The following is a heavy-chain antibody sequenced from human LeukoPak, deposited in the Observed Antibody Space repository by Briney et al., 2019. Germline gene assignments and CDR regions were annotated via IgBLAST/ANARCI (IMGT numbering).Heavy chain of an antibody. D-gene: IGHD6-13*01. V-gene: IGHV1-69*06. J-gene: IGHJ6*03. Sequence: GASVKVSCKASGGTFSSYAISWVRQAPGQGLEWMGGIIPIFGTANYAQKFQGRVTITADKSTSTAYMELSSLRSEDTAVYYCARGYSSSWYRSYYYYMDVWAKGPRSPSP. CDR3: ARGYSSSWYRSYYYYMDV. CDR2: IIPIFGTA. CDR1: GGTFSSYA.